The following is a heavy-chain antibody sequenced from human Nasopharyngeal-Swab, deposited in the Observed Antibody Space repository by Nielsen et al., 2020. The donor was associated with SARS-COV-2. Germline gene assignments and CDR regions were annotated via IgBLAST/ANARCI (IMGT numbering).Heavy chain of an antibody. Sequence: SETLSLTCTVSGGSISSGDYYWSWIRQPPGKGLEWIGYIYYSRSTYYNPSLKSRVTISVDTSKNQFSLKLSSVTAADTAVYYCASSPFRITIFGVVIGNWFDPWGQGTLVTVSS. CDR3: ASSPFRITIFGVVIGNWFDP. CDR1: GGSISSGDYY. D-gene: IGHD3-3*01. V-gene: IGHV4-30-4*01. CDR2: IYYSRST. J-gene: IGHJ5*02.